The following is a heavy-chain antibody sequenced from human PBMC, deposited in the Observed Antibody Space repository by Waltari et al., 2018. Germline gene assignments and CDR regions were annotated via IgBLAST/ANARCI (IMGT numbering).Heavy chain of an antibody. Sequence: QVQLQQWGAGLLKPSETLSLTCAVYGGSFSGYYWSWIRQPPGKGLEWIGEINHSGSTNYNPSLKSRVTISVDTSKNQFSLKLSSVTAADTAVYYCARVSPFGELNWFDPWGQGTLVTVSS. V-gene: IGHV4-34*01. D-gene: IGHD3-10*01. J-gene: IGHJ5*02. CDR2: INHSGST. CDR1: GGSFSGYY. CDR3: ARVSPFGELNWFDP.